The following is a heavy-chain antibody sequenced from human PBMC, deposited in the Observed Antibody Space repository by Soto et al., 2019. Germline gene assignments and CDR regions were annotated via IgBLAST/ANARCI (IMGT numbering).Heavy chain of an antibody. V-gene: IGHV4-59*11. J-gene: IGHJ3*02. CDR2: VYFTGST. D-gene: IGHD3-10*01. CDR3: ARVWGGAFDI. Sequence: SETLSLTCPVTGYSMNSHYWSWLRQPPGKALEWMGYVYFTGSTNYSPSLESRLTILVDTSKNQFSLKLTSVTAADTAVYYCARVWGGAFDIWGQGTMVTV. CDR1: GYSMNSHY.